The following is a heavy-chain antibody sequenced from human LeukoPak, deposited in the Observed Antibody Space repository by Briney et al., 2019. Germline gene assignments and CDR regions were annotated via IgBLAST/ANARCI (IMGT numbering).Heavy chain of an antibody. J-gene: IGHJ4*02. D-gene: IGHD3-10*01. CDR3: ATARGVRAPDLDYFDY. V-gene: IGHV3-30*04. CDR2: ISYDGSNK. CDR1: GFTFSSYS. Sequence: VRSLRLSCAASGFTFSSYSIHWVRQAPGKGLEWGAVISYDGSNKYYADSVKGRFTISRDNSKNTLYLQLNNLRAEDTAVFYCATARGVRAPDLDYFDYWGQARLLTDCS.